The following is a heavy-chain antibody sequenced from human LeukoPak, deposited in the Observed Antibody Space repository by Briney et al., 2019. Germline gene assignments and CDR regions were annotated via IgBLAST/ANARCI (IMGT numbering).Heavy chain of an antibody. CDR3: ARKPKGSWHQLDY. D-gene: IGHD6-13*01. Sequence: QAGGSLRLSCAASGFTFSSFAMSWVRQTPGKGLEWVSTITAGGDSTFYTDSVRGRFTISRDISKNTLYLQMNNLRADDTALYFCARKPKGSWHQLDYWGQGALVTVSS. CDR2: ITAGGDST. V-gene: IGHV3-23*01. J-gene: IGHJ4*02. CDR1: GFTFSSFA.